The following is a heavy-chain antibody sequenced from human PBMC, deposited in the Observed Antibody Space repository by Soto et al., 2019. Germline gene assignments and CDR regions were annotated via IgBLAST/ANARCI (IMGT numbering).Heavy chain of an antibody. CDR2: MGYNGFT. J-gene: IGHJ6*02. D-gene: IGHD3-10*01. CDR1: GSPMSNYY. Sequence: SETLSLTCTISGSPMSNYYCSWFRQPPRQGLEWIGYMGYNGFTRYNHSNRSRVTVSLDTPKNQFSLNLNSVTAADTALYYCARQGFGELHGLVEVWGQGTTVT. V-gene: IGHV4-59*08. CDR3: ARQGFGELHGLVEV.